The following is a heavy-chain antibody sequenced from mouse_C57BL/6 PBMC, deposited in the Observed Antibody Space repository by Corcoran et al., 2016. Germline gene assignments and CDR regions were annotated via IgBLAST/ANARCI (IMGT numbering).Heavy chain of an antibody. CDR3: ARCPSFTTVGEIDY. CDR2: IFPGSGST. V-gene: IGHV1-75*01. Sequence: QVQLQQSGPELVKPGASVKISCNASGYTFTDYYINWVKQRPGQGLEWLGWIFPGSGSTYYNEKFKGKATLTVDKSSSTAYMLLSSLTSEDSAVYFCARCPSFTTVGEIDYWGQGTTLTVSS. J-gene: IGHJ2*01. D-gene: IGHD1-1*01. CDR1: GYTFTDYY.